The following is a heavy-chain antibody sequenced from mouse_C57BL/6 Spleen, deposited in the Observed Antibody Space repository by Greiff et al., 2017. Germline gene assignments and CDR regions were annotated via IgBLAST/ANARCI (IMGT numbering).Heavy chain of an antibody. CDR3: ARPWDYGSSYPFAY. CDR2: ISSGSSTI. J-gene: IGHJ3*01. Sequence: EVKLMESGGGLVKPGGSLKLSCAASGFTFSDYGMHWVRQAPEKGLEWVAYISSGSSTIYYADTVKGRFTISRDNAKNTLFLQMTSLRSEDTAMYYCARPWDYGSSYPFAYWGQGTLVTVSA. CDR1: GFTFSDYG. V-gene: IGHV5-17*01. D-gene: IGHD1-1*01.